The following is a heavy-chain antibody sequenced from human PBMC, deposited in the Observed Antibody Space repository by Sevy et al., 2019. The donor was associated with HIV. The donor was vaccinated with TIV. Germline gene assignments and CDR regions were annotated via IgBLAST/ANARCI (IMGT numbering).Heavy chain of an antibody. Sequence: SETLSLTCAVYGGSFSGYYWSWIRQPPGKGLEWIGEINHSGSTNYNPSLKSRVTISVDTSKNQFSLKLSSVTAADTAVYYCASSDIMITFGGVDYWGQGTLVTVSS. CDR1: GGSFSGYY. D-gene: IGHD3-16*01. J-gene: IGHJ4*02. V-gene: IGHV4-34*01. CDR2: INHSGST. CDR3: ASSDIMITFGGVDY.